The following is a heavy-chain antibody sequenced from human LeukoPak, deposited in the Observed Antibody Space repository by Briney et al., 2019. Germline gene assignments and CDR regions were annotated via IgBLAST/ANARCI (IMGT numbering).Heavy chain of an antibody. CDR3: ARVEEGGFRGGHWFDP. D-gene: IGHD1-26*01. Sequence: PSETLSLTCTVSGRSISSGDYYWSWIRQPPGKGLEWIGYIYYSGSTYYNPSLESRVTISVDTSKNQFSLKLSSVTAADTAVYYCARVEEGGFRGGHWFDPWGQGTLVTVSS. V-gene: IGHV4-30-4*01. J-gene: IGHJ5*02. CDR2: IYYSGST. CDR1: GRSISSGDYY.